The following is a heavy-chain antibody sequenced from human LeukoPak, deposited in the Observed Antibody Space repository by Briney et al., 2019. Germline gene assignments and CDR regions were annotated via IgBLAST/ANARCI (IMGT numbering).Heavy chain of an antibody. CDR1: GFTFSSYG. J-gene: IGHJ6*02. CDR3: AKASDYSGAGMDV. CDR2: ISYDGNNK. D-gene: IGHD5-12*01. V-gene: IGHV3-30*18. Sequence: PGGSLRLSCAASGFTFSSYGMHWVRQAPGKGLEWVAVISYDGNNKYYADSVKGRFTISRDNSKNTLYLQMNSLRAEDTAVYYCAKASDYSGAGMDVWGQGTTVTVSS.